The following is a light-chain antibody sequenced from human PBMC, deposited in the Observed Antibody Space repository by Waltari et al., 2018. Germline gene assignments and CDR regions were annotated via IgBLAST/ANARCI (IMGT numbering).Light chain of an antibody. CDR1: SSHIGSNS. CDR2: RNF. Sequence: QSVLTQSPSASGAPGQRVTISCYGSSSHIGSNSVYSYQQFPGTAPRLLIYRNFQGPAGVPERFSGSKSCSSASLAISGLRSEDEADYYCAVWDDNLYGVVFGGGTKLTVL. J-gene: IGLJ2*01. V-gene: IGLV1-47*01. CDR3: AVWDDNLYGVV.